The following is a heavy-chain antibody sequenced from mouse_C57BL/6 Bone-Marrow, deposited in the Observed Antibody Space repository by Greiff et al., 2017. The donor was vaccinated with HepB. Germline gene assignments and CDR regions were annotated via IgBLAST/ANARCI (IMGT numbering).Heavy chain of an antibody. CDR1: EYEFPSHD. D-gene: IGHD2-5*01. Sequence: EVQGVESGGGLVQPGASLKLSCESNEYEFPSHDMCWVRKTPEKRLELVAAINSDGGSTYYPDNMERPSIISRDNTKKTLYLQMSSLRSEDTALYYCARQFYSKPHWYFDVWGTGTTVTVSS. V-gene: IGHV5-2*01. CDR3: ARQFYSKPHWYFDV. CDR2: INSDGGST. J-gene: IGHJ1*03.